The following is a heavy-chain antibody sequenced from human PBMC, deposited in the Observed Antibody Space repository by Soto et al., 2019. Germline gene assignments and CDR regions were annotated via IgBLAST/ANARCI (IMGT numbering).Heavy chain of an antibody. CDR3: AREPPIKCYFDN. J-gene: IGHJ4*02. CDR1: GYTFSSYF. V-gene: IGHV1-46*01. Sequence: ASVKVSCKASGYTFSSYFMHWVRQTPRQGLEWVGRIDPNGAGTHYAPKFQGRVTLTRDTSTSTVYMNLASLTFEDTAVYYCAREPPIKCYFDNWGQGTLVTVSS. CDR2: IDPNGAGT.